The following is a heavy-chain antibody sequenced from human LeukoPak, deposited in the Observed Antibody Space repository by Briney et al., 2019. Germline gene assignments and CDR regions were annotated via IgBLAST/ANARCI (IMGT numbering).Heavy chain of an antibody. D-gene: IGHD6-19*01. CDR2: IYSGGST. V-gene: IGHV3-66*01. CDR1: GFTVSSNY. CDR3: ARSRAVAGRVDY. J-gene: IGHJ4*02. Sequence: SGGSLRLSCAASGFTVSSNYMSWVRQAPGKGLEWVSVIYSGGSTYYADSVKGRFTISRDNSKNTLYLQTNSLRAEDTAVYYCARSRAVAGRVDYWGQGTLVTVSS.